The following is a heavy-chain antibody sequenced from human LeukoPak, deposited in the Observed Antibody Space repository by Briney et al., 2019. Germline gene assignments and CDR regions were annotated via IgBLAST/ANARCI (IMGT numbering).Heavy chain of an antibody. J-gene: IGHJ4*02. CDR3: AKGEVGYDCWSGSLPPYFDY. V-gene: IGHV3-33*06. D-gene: IGHD3-3*01. CDR1: GFTFSSYG. Sequence: GGSLRLSCAASGFTFSSYGMHWVRQAPGKGLDWVAVIWYDGSKKYFADSVKGRFTISRDNSKNTLYLQMNSLRAEDTAVYYCAKGEVGYDCWSGSLPPYFDYWRQGTLVTVSS. CDR2: IWYDGSKK.